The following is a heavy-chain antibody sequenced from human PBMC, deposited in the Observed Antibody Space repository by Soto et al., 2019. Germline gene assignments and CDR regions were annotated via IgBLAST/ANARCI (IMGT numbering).Heavy chain of an antibody. CDR2: IYWDDDK. J-gene: IGHJ4*02. V-gene: IGHV2-5*02. CDR1: GFSLSTSGVG. D-gene: IGHD2-2*01. CDR3: ALGYCISTSCYQGHSNFDY. Sequence: QITLKESGPTLVKPTQTLTLTCTFSGFSLSTSGVGVGWIRQPPGKALEWLALIYWDDDKSYSPSLKSRLTIPKDTSKNQVVLTMTNMVPVDTATYYCALGYCISTSCYQGHSNFDYWGQGTLVTVSS.